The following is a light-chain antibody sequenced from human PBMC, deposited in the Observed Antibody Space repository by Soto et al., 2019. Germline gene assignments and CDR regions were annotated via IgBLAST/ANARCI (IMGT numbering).Light chain of an antibody. CDR2: KAS. Sequence: DIQMTQSPSTLSASVGDRVTITCRASQNIFSWLAWYQQKPGKAPKLLIYKASIFASGVPSRFSGSGSGTEFTLTISSLQPDDFANYYCQQYDTYWTFGQGTKVEI. CDR3: QQYDTYWT. V-gene: IGKV1-5*03. J-gene: IGKJ1*01. CDR1: QNIFSW.